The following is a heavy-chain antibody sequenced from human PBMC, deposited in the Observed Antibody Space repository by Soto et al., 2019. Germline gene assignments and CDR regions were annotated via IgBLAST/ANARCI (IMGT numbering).Heavy chain of an antibody. CDR2: IYYSGST. CDR3: ARRSSGEGYFPTVEFDP. J-gene: IGHJ5*02. CDR1: GGSISSSSYY. D-gene: IGHD3-9*01. V-gene: IGHV4-39*01. Sequence: SETLSLTCTVSGGSISSSSYYWGWIRQPPGKGLEWIGSIYYSGSTYYNPSLKSRVTISVDTSKNQFSLKLSSVTAADTAVYYCARRSSGEGYFPTVEFDPWGQGTLVTVSS.